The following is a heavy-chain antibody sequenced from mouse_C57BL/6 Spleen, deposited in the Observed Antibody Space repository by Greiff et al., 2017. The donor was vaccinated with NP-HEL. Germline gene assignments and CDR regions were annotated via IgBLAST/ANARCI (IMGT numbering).Heavy chain of an antibody. V-gene: IGHV2-2*01. CDR2: IWSGGST. J-gene: IGHJ4*01. D-gene: IGHD2-3*01. CDR3: ARMNDGYYGAMDY. Sequence: QVQLQQSGPGLVQPSQSLSITCTVSGFSLTSYGVHWVRQSPGKGLEWLGVIWSGGSTDYNAAFISRLSISKDNSKSQVFFKMNSLQADDTAIYYCARMNDGYYGAMDYWGQGTSVTVSS. CDR1: GFSLTSYG.